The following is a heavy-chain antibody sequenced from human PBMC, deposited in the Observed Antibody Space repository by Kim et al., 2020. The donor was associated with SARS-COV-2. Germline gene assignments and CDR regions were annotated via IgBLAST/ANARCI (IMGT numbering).Heavy chain of an antibody. D-gene: IGHD1-26*01. V-gene: IGHV3-33*05. CDR2: ISYDGSNK. CDR1: GFTFSSYG. J-gene: IGHJ6*02. CDR3: AREFDPLGSGSYLVYYYGMDV. Sequence: GGSLRLSCAASGFTFSSYGMHWVRQAPGKGLEWVAVISYDGSNKYYADSVKGRFTISRDNSKNTLYLQMNSLRAEDTAVYYCAREFDPLGSGSYLVYYYGMDVWGQGTTVTVSS.